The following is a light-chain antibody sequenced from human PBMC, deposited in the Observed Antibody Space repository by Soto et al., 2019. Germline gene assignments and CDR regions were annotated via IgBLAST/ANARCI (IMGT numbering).Light chain of an antibody. CDR3: QQNDNLPPLT. V-gene: IGKV1-33*01. J-gene: IGKJ4*01. CDR1: RDISNY. CDR2: DAS. Sequence: DIQMTQSPSSLSASVGDRVTITCQASRDISNYLNWYQHKPGKVPKLQIYDASKLETGVPSRFGGSGSGTDFTFTISSLQPEDVATYYCQQNDNLPPLTFGGGTKVEIK.